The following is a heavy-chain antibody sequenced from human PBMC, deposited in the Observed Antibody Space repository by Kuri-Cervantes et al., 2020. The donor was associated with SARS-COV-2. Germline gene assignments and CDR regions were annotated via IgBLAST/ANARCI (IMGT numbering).Heavy chain of an antibody. D-gene: IGHD4-11*01. CDR3: ARTVTTTPDY. V-gene: IGHV4-38-2*02. CDR2: IYHSGST. J-gene: IGHJ4*02. CDR1: GYSISSGYY. Sequence: GSLRLSCTVSGYSISSGYYWGWIRQPPGKGLEWIGSIYHSGSTYYNLSLKSRVTISVDTSKNQFSLKLSSVTAADTAVYYCARTVTTTPDYWGQGTLVTVSS.